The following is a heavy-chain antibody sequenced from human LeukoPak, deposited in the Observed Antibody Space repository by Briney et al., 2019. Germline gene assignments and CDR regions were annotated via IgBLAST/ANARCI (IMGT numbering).Heavy chain of an antibody. Sequence: SQTLSLTCPVSAGSISSSSYYWGWLRQPPGKGLEWIGSIYYSGSTYYNPSLKSRVTISVDTSKNQFSLKVSSVTAADTAVYYCASQRITIFGVVIGAAFDIWGQGTMVTVSS. V-gene: IGHV4-39*01. D-gene: IGHD3-3*01. J-gene: IGHJ3*02. CDR2: IYYSGST. CDR3: ASQRITIFGVVIGAAFDI. CDR1: AGSISSSSYY.